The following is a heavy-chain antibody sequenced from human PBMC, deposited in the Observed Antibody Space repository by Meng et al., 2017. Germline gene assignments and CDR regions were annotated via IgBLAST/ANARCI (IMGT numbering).Heavy chain of an antibody. CDR1: GYSFTSYW. D-gene: IGHD3-10*01. CDR3: ATTRDGSGMGY. CDR2: IYPGDSDT. V-gene: IGHV5-51*01. Sequence: GGFLRPSCKGSGYSFTSYWIGWVRQMPGKGLEWMGIIYPGDSDTRYSPSFQGQVTISADKSISTAYLQWSSLKASDTAIYYCATTRDGSGMGYWGQGTLVTVSS. J-gene: IGHJ4*02.